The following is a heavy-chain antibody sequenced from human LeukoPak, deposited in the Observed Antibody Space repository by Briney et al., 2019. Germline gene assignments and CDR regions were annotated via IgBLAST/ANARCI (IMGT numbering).Heavy chain of an antibody. D-gene: IGHD5-18*01. J-gene: IGHJ4*02. V-gene: IGHV1-69*04. CDR3: ARDRWRQDSYGYVDY. CDR1: GGTFSSYA. CDR2: IIPILGIA. Sequence: SVKVSCKASGGTFSSYAISWVRQAPGQGLEWMGRIIPILGIANYAQKLQGRVTITADKSTSTAYMELSSLRSEDTAVYYCARDRWRQDSYGYVDYWGQGTLVTVSS.